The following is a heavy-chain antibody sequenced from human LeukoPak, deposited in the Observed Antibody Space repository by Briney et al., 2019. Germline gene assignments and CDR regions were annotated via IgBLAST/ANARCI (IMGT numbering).Heavy chain of an antibody. D-gene: IGHD4-17*01. CDR2: IYHSGST. Sequence: PSETLSLTCTGSGYSISSGYYWGWIRQPPGKGVEWIGSIYHSGSTYYNPSLKSRVTISVDTSKNQFSLKLSSVTAADTAVYYCARALTVTRDYWGQGTLVTVSS. V-gene: IGHV4-38-2*02. CDR3: ARALTVTRDY. J-gene: IGHJ4*02. CDR1: GYSISSGYY.